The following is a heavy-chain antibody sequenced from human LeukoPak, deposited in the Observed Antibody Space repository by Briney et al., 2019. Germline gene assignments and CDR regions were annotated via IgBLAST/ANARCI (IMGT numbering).Heavy chain of an antibody. CDR1: GFTFSDYY. V-gene: IGHV3-11*06. J-gene: IGHJ5*02. Sequence: GGSLRLSCAASGFTFSDYYMSWIRQAPGKGLEWVSYISSSSYTNYADSVKGRFTISRDNAKNSLYLQMNSLRAEDTAVYYCARDREDYGDYAYNWFDPWGQGTLVTVSS. CDR3: ARDREDYGDYAYNWFDP. CDR2: ISSSSYT. D-gene: IGHD4-17*01.